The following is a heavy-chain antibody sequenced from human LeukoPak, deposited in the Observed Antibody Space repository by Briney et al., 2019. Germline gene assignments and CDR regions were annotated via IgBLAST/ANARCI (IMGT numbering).Heavy chain of an antibody. D-gene: IGHD2-8*01. CDR2: ISYDGSNK. CDR1: GFTFSSYG. CDR3: ARAQRGCMTTLIIIDD. J-gene: IGHJ4*02. Sequence: GGSLRLSCAASGFTFSSYGMHWVRQAPGKGLEWVAVISYDGSNKYYADSVKGRFTISRDNSKNTMYLQMNSLRAEDTAVYYYARAQRGCMTTLIIIDDWGQGTLVTVS. V-gene: IGHV3-30*03.